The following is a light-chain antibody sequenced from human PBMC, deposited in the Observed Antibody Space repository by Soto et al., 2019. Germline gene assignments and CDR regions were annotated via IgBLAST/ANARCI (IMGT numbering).Light chain of an antibody. Sequence: QSALTQPASVSGSPGQSITISCTGTSSDVGGYNYVSWYQHHPGKAPKLMIYDVSNRPSVVSNRFSGSKSGNTASLTISGLQAEDEADYYCSSYTSSSTSVIFGGGTKLTVL. CDR3: SSYTSSSTSVI. J-gene: IGLJ2*01. CDR1: SSDVGGYNY. CDR2: DVS. V-gene: IGLV2-14*03.